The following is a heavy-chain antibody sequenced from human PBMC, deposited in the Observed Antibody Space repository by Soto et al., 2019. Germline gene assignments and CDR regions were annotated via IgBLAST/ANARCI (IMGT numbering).Heavy chain of an antibody. J-gene: IGHJ4*02. CDR3: ARDIGSYAYGEGY. CDR2: VYSSGTT. V-gene: IGHV4-4*07. Sequence: SETLSLTCSVSGGSINSYWWSWIRQPAGKGLEWIGRVYSSGTTDCNPSLNSRATLSVETSKNQCSLKLSSVTAADTAVYYWARDIGSYAYGEGYWGQG. CDR1: GGSINSYW. D-gene: IGHD3-10*01.